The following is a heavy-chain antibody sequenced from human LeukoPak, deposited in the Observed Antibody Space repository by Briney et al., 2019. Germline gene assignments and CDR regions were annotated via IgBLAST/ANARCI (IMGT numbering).Heavy chain of an antibody. CDR3: ARDLPPLDF. CDR1: GFSFSDCA. CDR2: LSYDATNI. J-gene: IGHJ4*02. V-gene: IGHV3-30*04. Sequence: GGSLRLSCAASGFSFSDCAMHWVRQAPGKGLEWVALLSYDATNIHYADSVKGRFTISRDNSKNTLFLQMNSLRPEDTGVYYRARDLPPLDFWGQGTLVTVSS.